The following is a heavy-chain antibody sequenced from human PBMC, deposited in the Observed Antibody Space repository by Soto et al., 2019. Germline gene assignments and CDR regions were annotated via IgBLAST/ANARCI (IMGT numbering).Heavy chain of an antibody. D-gene: IGHD3-10*01. J-gene: IGHJ4*02. CDR1: GGSINSYW. Sequence: PSETLSLTCSVSGGSINSYWWSWIRQPAGKGLEWIGRVYSSGTTDYNPSLNSRATLSVETSKNQFSLKLSSVNAADTAVYYCARDIGSYAYGEGYWGQGIQVTVSS. CDR2: VYSSGTT. CDR3: ARDIGSYAYGEGY. V-gene: IGHV4-4*07.